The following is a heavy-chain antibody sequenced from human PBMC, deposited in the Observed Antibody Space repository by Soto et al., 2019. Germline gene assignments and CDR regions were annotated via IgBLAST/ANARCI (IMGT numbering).Heavy chain of an antibody. V-gene: IGHV5-51*01. CDR1: GYSFTSYW. Sequence: GESRKISCKGSGYSFTSYWIGWVRQMPGKVLEWMWIIYPGDSVTRYSPSFQGQVTISVDKSISTAYLQWSSLKASDTAMYYCARLYSSSWTQLAWGPGTLVTVSS. CDR3: ARLYSSSWTQLA. J-gene: IGHJ5*02. CDR2: IYPGDSVT. D-gene: IGHD6-13*01.